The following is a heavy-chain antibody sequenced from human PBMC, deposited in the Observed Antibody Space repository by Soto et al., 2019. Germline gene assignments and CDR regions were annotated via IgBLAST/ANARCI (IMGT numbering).Heavy chain of an antibody. CDR2: INHSGST. V-gene: IGHV4-34*01. CDR1: GGSFSGYY. D-gene: IGHD6-13*01. J-gene: IGHJ4*02. CDR3: ASSGIAAAGFNY. Sequence: SETLSLTCAVYGGSFSGYYWSWIRQPPGKGLEWIGEINHSGSTNYNPSLKSRVTISVDTSKNQFSLKLSSVTAAVTAVYYCASSGIAAAGFNYWGQGTLVTVSS.